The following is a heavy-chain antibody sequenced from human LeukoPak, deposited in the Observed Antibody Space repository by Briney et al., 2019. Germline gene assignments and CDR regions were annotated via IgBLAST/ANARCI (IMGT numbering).Heavy chain of an antibody. J-gene: IGHJ4*02. CDR2: INHSGST. CDR1: GFTFSSY. CDR3: ARGGKWLYYFDY. Sequence: PGGSLRLSCAASGFTFSSYWSWIRQPPGKGLEWIGEINHSGSTNYNPSLKSRVTISVDTSKNRFSLKLSSVTAADTAVYYCARGGKWLYYFDYWGQGTLVTVSS. D-gene: IGHD6-19*01. V-gene: IGHV4-34*01.